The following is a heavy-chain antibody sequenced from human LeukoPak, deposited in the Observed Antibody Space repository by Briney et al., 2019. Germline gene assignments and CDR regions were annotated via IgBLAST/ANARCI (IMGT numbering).Heavy chain of an antibody. V-gene: IGHV3-74*01. CDR3: VRDGGRLNFGNGASFDY. Sequence: PGGSLRLSCAASGFTFSTSWMYWVRHAPGKGLVWVSRIKSDGSSTSYADSVKGRFTISRDNAKTTLYLQMNSLRAEDTAMYYCVRDGGRLNFGNGASFDYWGQGTLVTVSS. CDR2: IKSDGSST. J-gene: IGHJ4*02. CDR1: GFTFSTSW. D-gene: IGHD3-10*01.